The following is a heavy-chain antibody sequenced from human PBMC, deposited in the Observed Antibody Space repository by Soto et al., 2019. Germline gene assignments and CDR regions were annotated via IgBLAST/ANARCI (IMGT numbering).Heavy chain of an antibody. CDR1: GFTFSRYA. CDR2: ISASGGST. CDR3: AKGHVGVAGYYFDY. J-gene: IGHJ4*02. V-gene: IGHV3-23*01. Sequence: EVQVLESGGGLVQPGGSLRLSCIASGFTFSRYAINWVRQAPGKGLEWVSAISASGGSTYYGDSGKGRFTISRDNSKNTLYLQMDSLRAEDTAVYYCAKGHVGVAGYYFDYWGQGTLVTVSS. D-gene: IGHD6-19*01.